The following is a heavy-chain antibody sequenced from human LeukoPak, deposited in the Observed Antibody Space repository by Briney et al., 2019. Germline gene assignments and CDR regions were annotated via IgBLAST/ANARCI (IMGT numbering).Heavy chain of an antibody. Sequence: GGSLRLSCAASGFTFSSYWMSWVRQAPGKGLEWVANIKQDGREKYYVDSVKGRFTISRDKAKNSLYLQMNSLRAEDTAVYYCASRGWSITAATKPTKVDYWGQGTLVTVSS. V-gene: IGHV3-7*01. J-gene: IGHJ4*02. CDR2: IKQDGREK. D-gene: IGHD6-13*01. CDR3: ASRGWSITAATKPTKVDY. CDR1: GFTFSSYW.